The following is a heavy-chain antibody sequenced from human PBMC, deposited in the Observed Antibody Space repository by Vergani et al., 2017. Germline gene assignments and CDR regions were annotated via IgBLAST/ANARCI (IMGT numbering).Heavy chain of an antibody. CDR2: IYYSGST. V-gene: IGHV4-39*07. Sequence: QLQLQESGPGLVKPSETLSLTCTVSGGSISSSSSYWGWIRQPPGKGLEWIGSIYYSGSTYYNPSLKSRVTISVDTSKNQFSMKLSSVTAADTAVYYCARGIAAAGTFDYWGQGTLVTVSA. D-gene: IGHD6-13*01. J-gene: IGHJ4*02. CDR1: GGSISSSSSY. CDR3: ARGIAAAGTFDY.